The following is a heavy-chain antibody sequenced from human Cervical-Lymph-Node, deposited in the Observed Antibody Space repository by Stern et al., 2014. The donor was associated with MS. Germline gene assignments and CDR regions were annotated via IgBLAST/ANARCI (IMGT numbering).Heavy chain of an antibody. J-gene: IGHJ4*02. V-gene: IGHV5-10-1*03. CDR2: TDPSEAYV. CDR3: ARHDSAGTILY. CDR1: GYSFNGYW. D-gene: IGHD1-7*01. Sequence: VQLGQSGAEVKRPGESLRISCKGSGYSFNGYWITWVRQMAGKGLEWMGRTDPSEAYVKYSPAFQGHVTIPADKSISPAYLQWSSLKASDTAMYYCARHDSAGTILYWGQGTLVTVSS.